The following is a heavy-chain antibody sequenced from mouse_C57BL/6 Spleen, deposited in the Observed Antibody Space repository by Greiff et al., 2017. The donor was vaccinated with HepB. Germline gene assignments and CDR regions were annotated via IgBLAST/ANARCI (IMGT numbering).Heavy chain of an antibody. D-gene: IGHD3-2*02. V-gene: IGHV1-81*01. Sequence: VKLMESGAELARPGASVKLSCKASGYTFTSYGISWVKQRTGQGLEWIGEIYPRSGNTYYNEKFKGKATLTADKSSSTAYMELRSLTSEDSAVYFCARDGSSGYVRFAYWGQGTLVTVPA. J-gene: IGHJ3*01. CDR1: GYTFTSYG. CDR3: ARDGSSGYVRFAY. CDR2: IYPRSGNT.